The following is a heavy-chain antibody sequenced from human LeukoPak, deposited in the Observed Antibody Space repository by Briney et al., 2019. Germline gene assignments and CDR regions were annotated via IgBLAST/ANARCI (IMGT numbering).Heavy chain of an antibody. Sequence: SETLSLTCSVSGGSITSGRYYWTWIRQYPEKGLEWIGYSYYSGNTHYKPSLKSRATISLDKSKNQFSLNLTSATAADTAIYYCARATYDLLTGYYLDSWGQGTLVTVSS. CDR2: SYYSGNT. CDR1: GGSITSGRYY. D-gene: IGHD3-9*01. V-gene: IGHV4-31*03. J-gene: IGHJ4*02. CDR3: ARATYDLLTGYYLDS.